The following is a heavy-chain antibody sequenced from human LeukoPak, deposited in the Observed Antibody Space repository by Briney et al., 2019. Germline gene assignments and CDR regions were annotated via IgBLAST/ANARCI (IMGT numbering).Heavy chain of an antibody. Sequence: GGSLRLSCAASGFTYSSYAMTWLRLALGKGLEWVSSVDNSGFNTFYVDSVKGRFTISRDNSKNTLFLQMNSLRAADTALYYCAKIDPHGAYRRDWGQGTLVTVSS. V-gene: IGHV3-23*01. CDR2: VDNSGFNT. CDR3: AKIDPHGAYRRD. D-gene: IGHD1-1*01. J-gene: IGHJ4*02. CDR1: GFTYSSYA.